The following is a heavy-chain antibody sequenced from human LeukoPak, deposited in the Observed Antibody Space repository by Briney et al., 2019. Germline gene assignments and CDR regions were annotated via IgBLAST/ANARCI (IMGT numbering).Heavy chain of an antibody. J-gene: IGHJ4*02. CDR3: SKWGDYDVLTGYYDSDF. D-gene: IGHD3-9*01. V-gene: IGHV3-23*01. Sequence: GGSLRLSCAASGFTFSNYAMSWVRQAPGKGLEWVSAIVGSGGSTYYADSVKGRFTISRDNSKNTLFLRMNSLRVEDTALYYCSKWGDYDVLTGYYDSDFWGQGTLVTVSS. CDR2: IVGSGGST. CDR1: GFTFSNYA.